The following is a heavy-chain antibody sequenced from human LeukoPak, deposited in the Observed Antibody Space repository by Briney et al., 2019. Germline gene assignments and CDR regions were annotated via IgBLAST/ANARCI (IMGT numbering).Heavy chain of an antibody. CDR2: ISGSGDRI. CDR1: GFTFNDYY. CDR3: ARDYAWDSYGLVLDS. Sequence: PWGSLRLSCAASGFTFNDYYMSWIRQAPGEGLEWISYISGSGDRIYYADSVKGRFTISRDNAKNSLYLQLNSLRAEDTAVYYCARDYAWDSYGLVLDSWGQGALVTVSS. D-gene: IGHD3-16*02. V-gene: IGHV3-11*01. J-gene: IGHJ4*02.